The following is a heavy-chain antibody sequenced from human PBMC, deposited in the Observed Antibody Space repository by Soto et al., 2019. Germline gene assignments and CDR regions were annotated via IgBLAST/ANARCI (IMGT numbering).Heavy chain of an antibody. CDR2: ISYDGSNK. CDR3: ARDVHSTSSATRRYYYYGLDV. CDR1: GFTCSNYA. J-gene: IGHJ6*02. D-gene: IGHD6-6*01. Sequence: QVQLVESGGGVLQPGRSLRLSCAASGFTCSNYAIHWVRQAPGKGLEWVAVISYDGSNKYYAGSLKGRFTISRDNSKNTLYLQMNSLSAEDTAVYYCARDVHSTSSATRRYYYYGLDVWGQGTTVSVSS. V-gene: IGHV3-30-3*01.